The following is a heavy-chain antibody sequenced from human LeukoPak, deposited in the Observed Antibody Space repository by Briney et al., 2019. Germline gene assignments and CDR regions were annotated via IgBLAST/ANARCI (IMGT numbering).Heavy chain of an antibody. CDR1: GFTFSRYE. Sequence: GGSLRLSCAASGFTFSRYEMNWVRQAPGKGLEWVSYISNSISTTYYADSVKGRFTISRDNAKNSLYLQMNSLRAEDTAVYYCARGYSSHWLYYFDCWGQGTLVTVSS. CDR3: ARGYSSHWLYYFDC. J-gene: IGHJ4*02. CDR2: ISNSISTT. V-gene: IGHV3-48*03. D-gene: IGHD6-13*01.